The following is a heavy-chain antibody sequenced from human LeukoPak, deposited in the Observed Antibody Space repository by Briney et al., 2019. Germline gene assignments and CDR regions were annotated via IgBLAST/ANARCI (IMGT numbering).Heavy chain of an antibody. V-gene: IGHV6-1*01. Sequence: SQTLSLTCAISGDSVSTNSAAWNWSRQSPSRGREWLGRTYYKSKWYNDYAVSVKGRITMNPDTSKNQFSLQLNSVTPEDTTVYYCARVSVDSHGWYANWFAPWGQGTLVTVSS. J-gene: IGHJ5*02. D-gene: IGHD6-19*01. CDR2: TYYKSKWYN. CDR3: ARVSVDSHGWYANWFAP. CDR1: GDSVSTNSAA.